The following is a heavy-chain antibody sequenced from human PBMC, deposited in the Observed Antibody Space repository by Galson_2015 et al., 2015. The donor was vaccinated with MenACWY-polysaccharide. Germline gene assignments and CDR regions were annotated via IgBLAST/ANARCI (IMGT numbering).Heavy chain of an antibody. CDR1: GFVFDDHA. V-gene: IGHV3-9*01. CDR3: ARAGIGTVGRRAFDI. J-gene: IGHJ3*02. D-gene: IGHD6-13*01. Sequence: SLRLSCAASGFVFDDHAMHWVRQAPGRGLEWVSGISRKSNDIGYADSVRGRFSTTRDNAKHSLYLQLNSLRVEDTALYYCARAGIGTVGRRAFDIWGKGTMVTVSS. CDR2: ISRKSNDI.